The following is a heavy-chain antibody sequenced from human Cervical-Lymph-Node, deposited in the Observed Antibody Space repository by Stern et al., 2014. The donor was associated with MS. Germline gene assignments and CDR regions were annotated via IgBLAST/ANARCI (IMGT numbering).Heavy chain of an antibody. Sequence: QVQLQESGPGLVKPSQTLSLTCAVSGGSISSGKYYWSWIRQSPGKGLEWIGYIHYSGTTYYNPSLKSRVTISVDTSKNQFSLKLSSVTAADTAVYYCSRDADAYSLVFGYWGRGTLVTVSS. CDR3: SRDADAYSLVFGY. V-gene: IGHV4-30-4*01. CDR2: IHYSGTT. D-gene: IGHD5-24*01. CDR1: GGSISSGKYY. J-gene: IGHJ4*02.